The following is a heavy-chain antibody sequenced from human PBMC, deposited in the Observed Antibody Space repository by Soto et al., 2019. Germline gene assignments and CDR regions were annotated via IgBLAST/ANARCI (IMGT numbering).Heavy chain of an antibody. D-gene: IGHD3-22*01. Sequence: GGSRRLSCAASGFSFSDYYMSWIRPDPGKGLEWVSYISSSSSYTNYADSVKGRFTISRDNAKNSLYLQMNSLRAEDTALYYCARELRITMIVVAPDAFDIWGQGTMVTVS. CDR3: ARELRITMIVVAPDAFDI. V-gene: IGHV3-11*05. CDR1: GFSFSDYY. J-gene: IGHJ3*02. CDR2: ISSSSSYT.